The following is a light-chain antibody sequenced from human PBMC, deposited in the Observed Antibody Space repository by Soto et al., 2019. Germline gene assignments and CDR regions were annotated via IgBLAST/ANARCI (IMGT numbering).Light chain of an antibody. CDR3: QQFYSAPLT. V-gene: IGKV1-9*01. CDR2: GAS. CDR1: QGIKNY. Sequence: DIQLTQSPTFLSASVGDRVTITCRASQGIKNYLGWYQQKPGKAPKFLIFGASSLQTGVPSRFSGSGSGTEFTLTIGSLQPEDFATYYCQQFYSAPLTFGGGTKVEIK. J-gene: IGKJ4*01.